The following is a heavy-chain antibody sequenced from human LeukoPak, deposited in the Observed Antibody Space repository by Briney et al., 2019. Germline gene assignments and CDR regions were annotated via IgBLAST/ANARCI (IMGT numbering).Heavy chain of an antibody. CDR3: ARNSRSGWPNFGY. D-gene: IGHD6-19*01. CDR1: GFTFSSYW. V-gene: IGHV3-7*01. J-gene: IGHJ4*02. CDR2: IKQDGSEK. Sequence: GGSLRLSCAASGFTFSSYWMSWVRQAPGKGLEWVANIKQDGSEKYYVDSVKGRFTISRDNAKNSLYLQMNSQRAEDTAVYYCARNSRSGWPNFGYWGQGTLVTVSS.